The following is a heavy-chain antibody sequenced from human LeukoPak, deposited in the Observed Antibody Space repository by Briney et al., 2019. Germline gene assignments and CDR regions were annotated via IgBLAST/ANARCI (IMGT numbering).Heavy chain of an antibody. Sequence: GRSLRLSCAASGFTFSSYWMHWVRQVPGKGLVWVARINPGGSSITYADSVKGRFTIYRDNAKNTLYLQMDSLRAEDTGVYYCARSNQADDYWGQGTLVTVSS. CDR3: ARSNQADDY. CDR2: INPGGSSI. D-gene: IGHD1-14*01. CDR1: GFTFSSYW. J-gene: IGHJ4*02. V-gene: IGHV3-74*01.